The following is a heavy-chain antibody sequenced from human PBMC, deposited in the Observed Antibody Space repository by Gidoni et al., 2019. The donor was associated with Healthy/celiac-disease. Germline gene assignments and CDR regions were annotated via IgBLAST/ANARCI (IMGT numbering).Heavy chain of an antibody. CDR2: INAGNGNT. CDR1: GYAFTSYA. J-gene: IGHJ4*02. Sequence: QVQLVQSGAEVKKPGASVKVSCTASGYAFTSYAMHWVRQPPGPRLEWMGWINAGNGNTKYSKKFQGRVTSTRDTAASTAYMELSSLRSEDTAVYYCAIASSSWSLAYDYWGQGTLVTVSS. D-gene: IGHD6-13*01. V-gene: IGHV1-3*01. CDR3: AIASSSWSLAYDY.